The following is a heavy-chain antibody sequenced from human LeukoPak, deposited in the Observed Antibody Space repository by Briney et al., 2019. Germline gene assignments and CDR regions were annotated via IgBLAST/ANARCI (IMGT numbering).Heavy chain of an antibody. CDR2: IYYSGST. CDR3: ARDGSGSSGWYLDV. V-gene: IGHV4-61*01. D-gene: IGHD6-19*01. CDR1: GGSISSGSYY. Sequence: PSETLSLTCTVSGGSISSGSYYWSWIRQPPGKGLEWIGYIYYSGSTSYNASLKSRVTMSLDTSKNQFSLKLSSVTAADTAVYYCARDGSGSSGWYLDVWGKGTTVTVSS. J-gene: IGHJ6*04.